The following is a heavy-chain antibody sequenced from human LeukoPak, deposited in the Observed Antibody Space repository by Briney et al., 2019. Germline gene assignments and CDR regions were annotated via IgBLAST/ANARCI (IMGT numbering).Heavy chain of an antibody. V-gene: IGHV5-51*01. CDR2: IYPSDSDT. CDR1: GYSFTSYW. CDR3: ASLGYYDSSGYAAFDY. D-gene: IGHD3-22*01. Sequence: GESLKISCKGSGYSFTSYWIGWVRQMPGKGLEWMGIIYPSDSDTRYSPSFQGQVTISADKSISTAYLQWSSLKASDTAMYYCASLGYYDSSGYAAFDYWGQGTLVTVSS. J-gene: IGHJ4*02.